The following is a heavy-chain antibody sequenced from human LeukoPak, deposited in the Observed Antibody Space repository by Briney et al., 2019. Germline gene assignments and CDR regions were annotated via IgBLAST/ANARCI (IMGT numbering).Heavy chain of an antibody. D-gene: IGHD4-11*01. Sequence: SETLSLTCTVSGASISSSYCTWIRQPAGEGLEWIGRISTGGSTTYNPSFKSRVTMSVDTSRKHFSLKLTSVTAADTAVYYCARDDNSNYANWFDPWGPGTLVTVSS. CDR1: GASISSSY. CDR3: ARDDNSNYANWFDP. V-gene: IGHV4-4*07. CDR2: ISTGGST. J-gene: IGHJ5*02.